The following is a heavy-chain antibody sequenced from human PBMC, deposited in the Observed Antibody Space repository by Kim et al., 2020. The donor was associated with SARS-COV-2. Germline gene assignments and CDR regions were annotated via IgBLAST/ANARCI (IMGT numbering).Heavy chain of an antibody. J-gene: IGHJ4*02. CDR3: ARGHLGATELSDY. Sequence: GGSLRLSCAASGFTVSSNYMSWVRQAPGKGLEWVSVIYSGGSTYYADSVKGRFTISRDNSKNTLYLQMNSLRAEDTAVYYCARGHLGATELSDYWGQGTLVTVSS. D-gene: IGHD1-26*01. CDR1: GFTVSSNY. V-gene: IGHV3-66*01. CDR2: IYSGGST.